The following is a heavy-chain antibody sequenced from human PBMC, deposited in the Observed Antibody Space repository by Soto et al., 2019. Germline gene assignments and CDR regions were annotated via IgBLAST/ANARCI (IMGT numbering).Heavy chain of an antibody. CDR2: IFPSGTT. CDR1: VGSLSGATYS. Sequence: SETLSLTCGSSVGSLSGATYSCNWIRQPPWKGLEWIGYIFPSGTTYYNPSLKSRVTISIDVSKNQFSLSLRSLTAADTAVYYCARDDASDFWSGYYTGGNWFEAWGQGTPVNVSS. J-gene: IGHJ5*02. V-gene: IGHV4-30-2*01. CDR3: ARDDASDFWSGYYTGGNWFEA. D-gene: IGHD3-3*01.